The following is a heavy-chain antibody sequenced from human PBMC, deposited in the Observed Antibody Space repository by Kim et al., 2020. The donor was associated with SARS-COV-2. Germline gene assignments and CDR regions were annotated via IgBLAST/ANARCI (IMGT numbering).Heavy chain of an antibody. V-gene: IGHV4-34*01. Sequence: SETLSLTCTVYGGSFSGNYCSWIRKPPAKGMELNWEINHSCSTNYNPSLKIRITITVDTSKNQFTLKLSSVTAADTAVYNCARDLRISRPPLFTIFYSQNWFDPWGQGTLVTVSS. CDR3: ARDLRISRPPLFTIFYSQNWFDP. CDR1: GGSFSGNY. J-gene: IGHJ5*02. D-gene: IGHD3-3*01. CDR2: INHSCST.